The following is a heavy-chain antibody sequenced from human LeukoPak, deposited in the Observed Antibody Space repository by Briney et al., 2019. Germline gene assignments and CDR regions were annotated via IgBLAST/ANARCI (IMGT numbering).Heavy chain of an antibody. CDR1: GGSISSYY. J-gene: IGHJ4*02. CDR2: IYTSGGT. Sequence: PSETLSLTCTVSGGSISSYYWSWIRQPAGKGLEWIGRIYTSGGTNYNPSLKSRVTMSVDTSKNQFSLKLSSVTAADTAVYYCARTSGIMITFGGVIANGVFDYWGQGTLVTVSS. CDR3: ARTSGIMITFGGVIANGVFDY. D-gene: IGHD3-16*02. V-gene: IGHV4-4*07.